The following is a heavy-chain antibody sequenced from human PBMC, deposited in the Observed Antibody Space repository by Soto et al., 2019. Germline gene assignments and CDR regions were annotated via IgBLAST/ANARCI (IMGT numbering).Heavy chain of an antibody. D-gene: IGHD3-10*01. Sequence: QVQLVESGGGVVQPGRSLRLSCAASGFIFSNYGMHWVRQAPGKGLEWVAVIWYDGSNEYYADSVKGRFTTSRDNSNNPLYLQMNSLRAEDTAVYYCARDGAAGLFGHWGQGTLVTVSS. V-gene: IGHV3-33*01. CDR1: GFIFSNYG. J-gene: IGHJ4*02. CDR3: ARDGAAGLFGH. CDR2: IWYDGSNE.